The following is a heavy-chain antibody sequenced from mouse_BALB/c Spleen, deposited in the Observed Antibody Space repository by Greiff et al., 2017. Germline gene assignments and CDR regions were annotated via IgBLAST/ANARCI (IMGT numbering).Heavy chain of an antibody. D-gene: IGHD2-1*01. V-gene: IGHV1-63*02. CDR3: ARFGYYGNSYYAMDY. J-gene: IGHJ4*01. CDR1: GYTFTNYW. Sequence: VQLVESGAELVRPGTSVKISCKASGYTFTNYWLGWVKQRPGHGLEWIGDIYPGGGYTNYNEKFKGKATLTADTTSSTAYMQLSSLTSEDSAVYFCARFGYYGNSYYAMDYWGQGTSVTVSS. CDR2: IYPGGGYT.